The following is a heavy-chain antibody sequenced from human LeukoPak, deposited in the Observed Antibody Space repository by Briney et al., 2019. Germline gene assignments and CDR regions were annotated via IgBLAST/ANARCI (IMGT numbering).Heavy chain of an antibody. V-gene: IGHV4-59*01. CDR3: ARDSPGRIVVVPAAGFDY. CDR2: IYYGGST. D-gene: IGHD2-2*01. CDR1: GGSISSYY. Sequence: SQTLSLTCTVSGGSISSYYWSWIRQPPGKGLEWIGYIYYGGSTNYNPSLKSRVTISVDASKNQFSLKLSSVTAAGTAVYYCARDSPGRIVVVPAAGFDYWGQGTLVTVSS. J-gene: IGHJ4*02.